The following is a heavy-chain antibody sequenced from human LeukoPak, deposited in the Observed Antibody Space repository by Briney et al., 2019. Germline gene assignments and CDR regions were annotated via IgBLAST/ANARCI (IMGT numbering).Heavy chain of an antibody. CDR3: AKETAIVVVTYYFDY. J-gene: IGHJ4*02. CDR1: GFTFSSYA. D-gene: IGHD3-22*01. CDR2: ISGSGGST. Sequence: GGSLRLSCAASGFTFSSYAMSWVRQAPGKGLEWVSAISGSGGSTYYADSVKGRFTISRDNSQNTLYLQMNSLRAEDTAVYYCAKETAIVVVTYYFDYWGQGTLVTVSS. V-gene: IGHV3-23*01.